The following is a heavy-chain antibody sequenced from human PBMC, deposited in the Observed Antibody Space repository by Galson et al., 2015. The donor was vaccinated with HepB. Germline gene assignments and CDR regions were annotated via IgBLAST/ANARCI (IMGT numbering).Heavy chain of an antibody. CDR2: IYYSGST. Sequence: ETLSLTCTVSGGSISSSSYYWGWIRQPPGKGLEWIGSIYYSGSTYYNPSLKSRVTISADTSKNHFSLKLSSVTAADTAVYYCARLQRGYSELDYWGQGTLVTVSS. D-gene: IGHD5-18*01. J-gene: IGHJ4*02. V-gene: IGHV4-39*01. CDR1: GGSISSSSYY. CDR3: ARLQRGYSELDY.